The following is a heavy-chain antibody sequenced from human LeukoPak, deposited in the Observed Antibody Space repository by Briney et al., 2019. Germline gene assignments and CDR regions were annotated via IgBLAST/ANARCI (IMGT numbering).Heavy chain of an antibody. V-gene: IGHV3-11*04. Sequence: GGSLRLSCTASGFTFGDYAMSWFRQAPGKGLEWVSYISSSGSTIYYADSVKGRFTISRDNAKNSLYLQMNSLRAEDTAVNYCARDQYGSGSGVDYWGQGTLVTVSS. CDR2: ISSSGSTI. D-gene: IGHD3-10*01. CDR1: GFTFGDYA. CDR3: ARDQYGSGSGVDY. J-gene: IGHJ4*02.